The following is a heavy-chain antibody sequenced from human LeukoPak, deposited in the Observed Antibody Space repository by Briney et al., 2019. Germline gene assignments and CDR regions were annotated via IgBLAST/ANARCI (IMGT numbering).Heavy chain of an antibody. CDR3: AKDRPNYYESNGHYYRRDGDY. CDR1: GLTFSSYA. Sequence: PGGSLRLSCAASGLTFSSYAMSWVRQAPGKGLERVSSISGNGDYTFYAGSVKGRFTISRDNSKNTLYLQMNSLRAEDTAIYYCAKDRPNYYESNGHYYRRDGDYWGQGALVTVSS. V-gene: IGHV3-23*01. CDR2: ISGNGDYT. J-gene: IGHJ4*02. D-gene: IGHD3-22*01.